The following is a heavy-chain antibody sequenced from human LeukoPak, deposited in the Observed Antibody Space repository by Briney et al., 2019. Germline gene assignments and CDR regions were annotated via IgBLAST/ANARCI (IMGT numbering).Heavy chain of an antibody. J-gene: IGHJ4*02. CDR2: ISYDGSNK. Sequence: PGGSLRLSCAASGFTFSSYGMHWVRQAPGKGLEWVAVISYDGSNKYYADSVKGRFTISRDNSKNTLYLQMNSLRAEDTAVYYCAKDGTDDYGADWGQGTLVTVSS. CDR1: GFTFSSYG. CDR3: AKDGTDDYGAD. D-gene: IGHD4-17*01. V-gene: IGHV3-30*12.